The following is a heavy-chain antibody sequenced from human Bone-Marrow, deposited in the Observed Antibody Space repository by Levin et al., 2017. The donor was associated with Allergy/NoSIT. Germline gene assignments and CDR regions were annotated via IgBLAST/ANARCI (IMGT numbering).Heavy chain of an antibody. Sequence: LSLTCAASGFTFSSYSMTWVRQAPGKGLEWVSFISGSGGSTNYADFVKGRVIISRDNSKNILYLQMNSLRAEDTAVYYCTKRDYYETSGYNDHWGQGTLVTVSS. CDR2: ISGSGGST. CDR3: TKRDYYETSGYNDH. J-gene: IGHJ4*02. D-gene: IGHD3-22*01. V-gene: IGHV3-23*01. CDR1: GFTFSSYS.